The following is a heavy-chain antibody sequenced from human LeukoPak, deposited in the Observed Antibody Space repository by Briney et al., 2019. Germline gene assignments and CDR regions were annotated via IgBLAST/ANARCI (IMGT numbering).Heavy chain of an antibody. V-gene: IGHV3-74*01. Sequence: GGSLRLSCAASGFTFSNYWMHWVRHAPGKGLVWVSRINSDGINTSYADSVKGRFTISRDNAKNTLNLQMNSLIAEDTAVYYCARDLGQYYDTSDNWFDPWGQGTLVTVSS. D-gene: IGHD3-22*01. CDR3: ARDLGQYYDTSDNWFDP. CDR1: GFTFSNYW. CDR2: INSDGINT. J-gene: IGHJ5*02.